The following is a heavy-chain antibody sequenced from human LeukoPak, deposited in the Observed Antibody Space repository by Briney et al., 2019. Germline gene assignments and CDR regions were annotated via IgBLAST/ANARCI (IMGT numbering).Heavy chain of an antibody. CDR1: GFTFSSYG. V-gene: IGHV3-30*02. Sequence: PGGSLRLSCAASGFTFSSYGMHWVRQAPGKGLEWVAFIRYDGSNKYYADSVKGRFTISRDNSKNTLYLQMNSLRAEDTAVYYCAKVRIAAAGTFEYWGQGTLVTVSS. J-gene: IGHJ4*02. CDR3: AKVRIAAAGTFEY. D-gene: IGHD6-13*01. CDR2: IRYDGSNK.